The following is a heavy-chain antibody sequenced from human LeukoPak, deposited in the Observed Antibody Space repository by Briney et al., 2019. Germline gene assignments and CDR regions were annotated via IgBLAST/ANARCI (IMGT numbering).Heavy chain of an antibody. V-gene: IGHV3-49*04. CDR3: STAGFDY. Sequence: GGSLRLSCTASGFTFGDYAMSWVRQAPGEGLEWVGFIRSKAYGGTTEYAASVKGRFTISRDDSKSIAYLQMNNLKTEDTAVYYCSTAGFDYWGQGTLVTVSS. CDR1: GFTFGDYA. CDR2: IRSKAYGGTT. J-gene: IGHJ4*02. D-gene: IGHD3-10*01.